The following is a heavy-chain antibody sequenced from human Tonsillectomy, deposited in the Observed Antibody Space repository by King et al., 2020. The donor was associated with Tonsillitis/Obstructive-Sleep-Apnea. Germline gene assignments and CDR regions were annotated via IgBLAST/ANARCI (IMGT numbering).Heavy chain of an antibody. CDR3: ARDSMSHYFDSSAYYTFDY. CDR2: ISPYNGHR. J-gene: IGHJ4*02. Sequence: VQLVESGAEVKKPGASVKVSCKASGYTFTTYGISWVRQAPGQGLEWMGWISPYNGHRNYAQNLQGRVTMTTDTSTSTAYMEPRSLRSDDTALYYCARDSMSHYFDSSAYYTFDYWGQGTLVTVSS. V-gene: IGHV1-18*01. CDR1: GYTFTTYG. D-gene: IGHD3-22*01.